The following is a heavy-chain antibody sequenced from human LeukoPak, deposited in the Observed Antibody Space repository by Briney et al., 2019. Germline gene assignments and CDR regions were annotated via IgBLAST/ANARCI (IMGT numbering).Heavy chain of an antibody. J-gene: IGHJ4*02. D-gene: IGHD7-27*01. CDR1: GGSMSPYH. CDR2: IYYSGST. Sequence: SETLSLTCTVSGGSMSPYHWGWIRQPPGKGLEWTGYIYYSGSTNYNPSLKSRVTISVDTSKNQFSLQLNSVTPEDTAVYYCARRANWGTFDYWGQGTLVTVSS. V-gene: IGHV4-59*12. CDR3: ARRANWGTFDY.